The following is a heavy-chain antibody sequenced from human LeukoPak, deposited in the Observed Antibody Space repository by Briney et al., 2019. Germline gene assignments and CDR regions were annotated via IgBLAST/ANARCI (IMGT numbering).Heavy chain of an antibody. Sequence: GGSLRLSCTTSGFTFADYAITWVRQAPGKGLEWVGFIRGKAYGGTTDYAASLRGRVSVSRDDSKNVAYLQMNSLKTEDTAIYYCSARRLRKVIHDFWGRGTLVAVSP. CDR1: GFTFADYA. V-gene: IGHV3-49*04. CDR3: SARRLRKVIHDF. J-gene: IGHJ4*02. CDR2: IRGKAYGGTT. D-gene: IGHD3-10*01.